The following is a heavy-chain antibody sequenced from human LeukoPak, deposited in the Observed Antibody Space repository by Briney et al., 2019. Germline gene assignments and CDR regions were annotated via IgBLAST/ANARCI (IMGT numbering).Heavy chain of an antibody. CDR2: MSPDGTNK. CDR3: ARDHATPHFHYYNMDV. V-gene: IGHV3-30*04. Sequence: GGSLRLSCVASGFTLSTYAIHWVRQPPGKGLVWVAVMSPDGTNKYYADSVKGRFTISRDSSKNTLFLQMNGLRVDDTAAYYCARDHATPHFHYYNMDVWGQGTTVTV. CDR1: GFTLSTYA. J-gene: IGHJ6*02.